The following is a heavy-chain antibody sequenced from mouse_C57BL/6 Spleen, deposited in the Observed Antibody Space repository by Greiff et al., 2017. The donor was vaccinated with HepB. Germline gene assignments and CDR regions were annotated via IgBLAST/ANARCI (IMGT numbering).Heavy chain of an antibody. D-gene: IGHD2-4*01. CDR2: ISSGGDYI. J-gene: IGHJ4*01. CDR3: TRVYDYGRSHAMDY. V-gene: IGHV5-9-1*02. Sequence: EVQLKESGEGLVKPGGSLKLSCAASGFTFSSYAMSWVRQTPEKRLEWVAYISSGGDYIYYADTVKGRFTISRDNARNTLYLQMSSLKSEDTAMYYCTRVYDYGRSHAMDYWGQGTSVTVSS. CDR1: GFTFSSYA.